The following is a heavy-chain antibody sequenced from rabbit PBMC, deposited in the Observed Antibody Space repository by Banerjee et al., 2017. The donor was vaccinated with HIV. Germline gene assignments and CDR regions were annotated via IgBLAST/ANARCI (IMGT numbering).Heavy chain of an antibody. D-gene: IGHD4-2*01. CDR1: GFSFSSSYY. V-gene: IGHV1S40*01. CDR2: IYAGSSGST. Sequence: QSLEESGGDLVKPGASLTLTCTASGFSFSSSYYMCWVRQAPGKGLEWIACIYAGSSGSTYYASWAKGRFTISKTSSTTVTLQMTSLTAADTATYFCARGGAGYAGYGFDPWGPGTLVTVS. J-gene: IGHJ2*01. CDR3: ARGGAGYAGYGFDP.